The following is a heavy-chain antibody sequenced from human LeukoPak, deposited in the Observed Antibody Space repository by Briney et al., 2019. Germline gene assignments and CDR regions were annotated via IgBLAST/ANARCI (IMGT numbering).Heavy chain of an antibody. V-gene: IGHV4-4*02. J-gene: IGHJ4*02. D-gene: IGHD3-10*01. CDR1: GFTFSSYAM. Sequence: GSLRLSCAASGFTFSSYAMSWDRQPPGKGLEWIGEIYHSGSTNYNPSLKSRVTISVDKSKNQFSLKLSSVTAADTAVYYCARDPTLWFGELSPPNWGQGTLVTVSS. CDR2: IYHSGST. CDR3: ARDPTLWFGELSPPN.